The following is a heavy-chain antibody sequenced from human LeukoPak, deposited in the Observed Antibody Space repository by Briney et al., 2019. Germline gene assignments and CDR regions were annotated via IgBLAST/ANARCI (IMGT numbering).Heavy chain of an antibody. CDR3: ARVLPLGCSGDSCYES. CDR2: IYHSGST. Sequence: PSETLSLTCAVSGGSLSSTNWWTWVRPPPGKGLEWIGEIYHSGSTNYNPSLKRRVTFSVDKSKTQFSLKLSSVTAADTAVYFCARVLPLGCSGDSCYESWGQGTLVTVSS. J-gene: IGHJ4*02. V-gene: IGHV4-4*02. D-gene: IGHD2-15*01. CDR1: GGSLSSTNW.